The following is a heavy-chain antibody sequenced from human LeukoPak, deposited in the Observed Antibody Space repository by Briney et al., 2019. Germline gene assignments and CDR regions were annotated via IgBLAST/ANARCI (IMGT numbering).Heavy chain of an antibody. J-gene: IGHJ4*02. CDR2: INHSGST. V-gene: IGHV4-34*01. D-gene: IGHD3-3*01. CDR3: ARDLGTIFGVEHFDY. CDR1: GGSFSGYY. Sequence: SETLSLTCAVYGGSFSGYYWSWIRQPPGKGPEWIGEINHSGSTNYNPSLKSRVTISVDTSKNQFSLKLSSVTAADTAVYYCARDLGTIFGVEHFDYWGQGTLVTVSS.